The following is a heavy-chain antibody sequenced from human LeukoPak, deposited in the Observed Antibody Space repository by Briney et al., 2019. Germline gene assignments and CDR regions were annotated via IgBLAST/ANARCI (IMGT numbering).Heavy chain of an antibody. Sequence: GGSLRLSCAASGSTFSSYSMNWVRQAPGKGLEWVSYISSSSSTIYYADSVKGRFTISRDNAKNSLYLQMNSLRAEDTAVYYCAGDRYCSSTSCSPGMAKGGYWGQGTLVTVPS. J-gene: IGHJ4*02. D-gene: IGHD2-2*01. CDR1: GSTFSSYS. V-gene: IGHV3-48*01. CDR2: ISSSSSTI. CDR3: AGDRYCSSTSCSPGMAKGGY.